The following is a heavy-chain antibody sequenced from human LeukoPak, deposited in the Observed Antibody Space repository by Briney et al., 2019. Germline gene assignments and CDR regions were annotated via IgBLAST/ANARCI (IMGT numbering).Heavy chain of an antibody. J-gene: IGHJ3*02. D-gene: IGHD6-19*01. CDR2: ISSSSYI. CDR3: ARAGEQWLYAFDI. V-gene: IGHV3-21*01. CDR1: GFTFSSYS. Sequence: GGSLRLSCAASGFTFSSYSMNWVRQAPGKGLEWVSSISSSSYIYYADSVKGRFTISRDNAKNSLYLQMNSLRAEDTAVYYCARAGEQWLYAFDIWGQGTMVTVSS.